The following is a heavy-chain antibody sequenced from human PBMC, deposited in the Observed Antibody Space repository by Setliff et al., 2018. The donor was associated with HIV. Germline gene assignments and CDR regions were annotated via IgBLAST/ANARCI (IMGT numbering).Heavy chain of an antibody. CDR1: GGSMRSSGYS. CDR3: ARRGDFFYYAMDV. Sequence: SETLSLTCAVSGGSMRSSGYSWTWIRQAPGKGLEWVGYIYYNCNAYYNPSLKSRVTISVARSKNQFSLKLSSVTAAVTAVYYCARRGDFFYYAMDVWGQGTTVTVSS. V-gene: IGHV4-30-2*01. CDR2: IYYNCNA. J-gene: IGHJ6*02.